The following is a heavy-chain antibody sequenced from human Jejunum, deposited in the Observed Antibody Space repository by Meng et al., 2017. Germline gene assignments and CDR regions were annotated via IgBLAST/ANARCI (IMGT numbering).Heavy chain of an antibody. D-gene: IGHD3-16*01. V-gene: IGHV1-2*02. CDR2: IKPDSGAT. J-gene: IGHJ4*02. Sequence: ASVKVSCKASGYTFTDYYMHWVRQAPGQGREWMGWIKPDSGATNYAPKFQGRVTMTRDTSITTAYMELYRLTSDDSAVYYCARGGGGLAYWGQGPLVTVSS. CDR3: ARGGGGLAY. CDR1: GYTFTDYY.